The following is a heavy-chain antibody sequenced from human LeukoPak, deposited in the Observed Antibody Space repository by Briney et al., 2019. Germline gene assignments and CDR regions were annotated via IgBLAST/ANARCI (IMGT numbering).Heavy chain of an antibody. CDR3: AKGGDILTGYYLYWYFDL. Sequence: GGSLRLSCSASGFTFSAYAMGWVRQAPGRGLGLVSAIRGSGSSTDYADSVKGRFTISRDNSKNTLYLQMNSLRPEDTAVYYCAKGGDILTGYYLYWYFDLWGRGTLVTVSS. J-gene: IGHJ2*01. CDR1: GFTFSAYA. V-gene: IGHV3-23*01. CDR2: IRGSGSST. D-gene: IGHD3-9*01.